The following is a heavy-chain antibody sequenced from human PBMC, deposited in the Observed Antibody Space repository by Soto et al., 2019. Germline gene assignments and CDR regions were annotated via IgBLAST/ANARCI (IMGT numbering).Heavy chain of an antibody. CDR2: IIPIFGTA. J-gene: IGHJ4*02. CDR1: GGTFSSYA. V-gene: IGHV1-69*13. CDR3: ARARLNYYDSSGYPGYFDY. Sequence: GASVKVSCKASGGTFSSYAISWVRQAPGQGLEWMGGIIPIFGTANYAQKFQGRVTITADESTSTAYMELSSLRSEDTAVYYCARARLNYYDSSGYPGYFDYWGRGTLVTVSS. D-gene: IGHD3-22*01.